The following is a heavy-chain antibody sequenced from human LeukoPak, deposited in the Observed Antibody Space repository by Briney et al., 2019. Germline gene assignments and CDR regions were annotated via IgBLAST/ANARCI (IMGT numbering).Heavy chain of an antibody. CDR3: ARVSPFRQQWLVSPNYNYYMEV. J-gene: IGHJ6*03. V-gene: IGHV4-34*01. CDR1: GVSFSGFY. Sequence: SETLSLTCAVYGVSFSGFYWSWIRQPPGKGLEWIGEINPSGSTNYHPSLKSRVTIAVDTSKNQFSLKLSSVTAADTAVYYCARVSPFRQQWLVSPNYNYYMEVWGKGTTVTV. CDR2: INPSGST. D-gene: IGHD6-19*01.